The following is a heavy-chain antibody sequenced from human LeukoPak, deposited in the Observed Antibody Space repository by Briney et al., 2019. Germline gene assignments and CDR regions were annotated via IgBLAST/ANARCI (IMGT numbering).Heavy chain of an antibody. D-gene: IGHD3-3*01. V-gene: IGHV3-13*01. CDR2: IGTAGDT. J-gene: IGHJ4*02. CDR3: ARGGDEWLYYFDY. CDR1: GFTFSSYD. Sequence: GRSLRLSCAASGFTFSSYDMHWVRQATGKGLEWVSAIGTAGDTYYPGSVKGRFTISRENAKNSLYLQMNSLRAGDTAVYYCARGGDEWLYYFDYWGQGTLVTVSS.